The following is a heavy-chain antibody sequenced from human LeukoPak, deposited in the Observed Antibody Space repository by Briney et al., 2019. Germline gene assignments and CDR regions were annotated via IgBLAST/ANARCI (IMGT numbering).Heavy chain of an antibody. CDR2: LSGSGAGT. J-gene: IGHJ4*02. D-gene: IGHD3-3*01. V-gene: IGHV3-23*01. Sequence: QTGGSLRLSCAASGFTFSDYALGWVRQAPGRGLEWVATLSGSGAGTYYSDSVQGRFTISRDNSKRTLFLQVNSLRAEDTAFYYCAKAELGVDTFFDYWGQGTLVTVSS. CDR1: GFTFSDYA. CDR3: AKAELGVDTFFDY.